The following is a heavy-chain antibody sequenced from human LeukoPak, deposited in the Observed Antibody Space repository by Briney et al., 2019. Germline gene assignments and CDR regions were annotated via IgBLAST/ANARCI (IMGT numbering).Heavy chain of an antibody. D-gene: IGHD4-17*01. V-gene: IGHV3-21*01. CDR3: ARDMTTVRYWYFDL. J-gene: IGHJ2*01. CDR1: GYFFPNAW. Sequence: GGSLRLSCTISGYFFPNAWLNWVRQAPGKGLEWVSSSSSSGTYIYYADSVKGRFTISRDNAKNSLYLQMNSLRAEDTAVYYCARDMTTVRYWYFDLWGRGTLVTVSS. CDR2: SSSSGTYI.